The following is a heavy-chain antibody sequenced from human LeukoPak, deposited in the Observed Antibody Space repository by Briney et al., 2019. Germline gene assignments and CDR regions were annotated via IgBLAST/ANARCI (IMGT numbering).Heavy chain of an antibody. Sequence: GSLRLSCVASGFTFSDAWMTWVRQAPGKGLEWVAVISYDGSNKYYADSVKGRFTISRDNSKNTLYLQMNSLRAEDTAVYYCAKDRVWYDYWGQGTLVTVSS. J-gene: IGHJ4*02. V-gene: IGHV3-30*18. D-gene: IGHD6-13*01. CDR2: ISYDGSNK. CDR3: AKDRVWYDY. CDR1: GFTFSDAW.